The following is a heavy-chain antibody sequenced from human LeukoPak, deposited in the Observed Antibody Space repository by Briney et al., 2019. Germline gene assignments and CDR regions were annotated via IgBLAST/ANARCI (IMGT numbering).Heavy chain of an antibody. CDR3: ARDPHRSELLGRYYFDY. CDR2: ISSSGSTI. V-gene: IGHV3-11*01. J-gene: IGHJ4*02. D-gene: IGHD1-26*01. Sequence: PGGSLRLSCAASGFTFSDYYMSWIRQAPGKGLEWVSYISSSGSTIYYADSVKVRFTISRDNAKNSLYLQVNSLRAEDTAVYYCARDPHRSELLGRYYFDYWGQGTLVTVSS. CDR1: GFTFSDYY.